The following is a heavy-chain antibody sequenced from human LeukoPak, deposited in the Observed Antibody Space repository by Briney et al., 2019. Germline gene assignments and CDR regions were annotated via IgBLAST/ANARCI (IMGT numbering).Heavy chain of an antibody. Sequence: GGSLRLSCAASGFTFSSYGMHWVRQAPGKGLEWVAVISYAGSNTYYADSVKGRFTISRDNSKNMLYLQMNSLRAEDTAVYYCAKPYYYGSRSYMDYWGQGTLVTVSS. J-gene: IGHJ4*02. D-gene: IGHD3-10*01. CDR1: GFTFSSYG. V-gene: IGHV3-30*18. CDR3: AKPYYYGSRSYMDY. CDR2: ISYAGSNT.